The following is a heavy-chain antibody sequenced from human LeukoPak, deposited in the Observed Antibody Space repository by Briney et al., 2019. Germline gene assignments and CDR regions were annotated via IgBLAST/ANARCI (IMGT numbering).Heavy chain of an antibody. Sequence: GGSLRLSCAASGFTFSDYYMSWIRQAPGKGLEWVSYISSSGSTIYYADSVKGRFTISRDNAKNSPYLQMNSLRAEDTAVYYCARQAGAILIYYGMDVWGQGTTVTVSS. D-gene: IGHD1-26*01. V-gene: IGHV3-11*01. CDR3: ARQAGAILIYYGMDV. CDR1: GFTFSDYY. J-gene: IGHJ6*02. CDR2: ISSSGSTI.